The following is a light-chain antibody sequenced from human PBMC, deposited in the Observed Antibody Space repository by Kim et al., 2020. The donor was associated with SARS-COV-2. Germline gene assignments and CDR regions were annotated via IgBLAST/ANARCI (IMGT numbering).Light chain of an antibody. CDR1: ESVSIN. V-gene: IGKV3-15*01. CDR2: GAS. CDR3: QQYHHWWS. Sequence: SVLPGESALRPCMASESVSINLGWYQQNPGQAPRLLIYGASTRATGVPARFSGSWSGTEFTLTISSLQSEDFAVYYCQQYHHWWSFGQGTKVDIK. J-gene: IGKJ1*01.